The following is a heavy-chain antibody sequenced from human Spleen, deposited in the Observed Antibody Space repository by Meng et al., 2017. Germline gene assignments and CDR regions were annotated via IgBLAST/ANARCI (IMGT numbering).Heavy chain of an antibody. J-gene: IGHJ4*02. V-gene: IGHV4-61*01. D-gene: IGHD2-15*01. Sequence: VQMQESCPGMVRPLETLSLTCTVSRDSVSSANYYWSWIRQPPGKELEWIGYIFYSGSTIYNPSLKSRVTMSVDTSKNQFSLNLSSVTAADTAVYYCARAFCRGGGCYTFDYWGQGTLVTVFS. CDR3: ARAFCRGGGCYTFDY. CDR2: IFYSGST. CDR1: RDSVSSANYY.